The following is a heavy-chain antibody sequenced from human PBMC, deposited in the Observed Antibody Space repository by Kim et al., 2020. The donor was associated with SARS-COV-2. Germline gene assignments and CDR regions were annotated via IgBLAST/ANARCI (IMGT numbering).Heavy chain of an antibody. J-gene: IGHJ5*02. Sequence: SETLSLTCTVSGGSISSYYWSWIRQPAGKGLEWIGRIYTSGSTNYNPSLKSRVTMSVDTTKNQFSLKLSSVTAADTAVYYCASDVMITFGGVIVTYWFDPWRQGTLVTVSS. D-gene: IGHD3-16*02. CDR3: ASDVMITFGGVIVTYWFDP. V-gene: IGHV4-4*07. CDR2: IYTSGST. CDR1: GGSISSYY.